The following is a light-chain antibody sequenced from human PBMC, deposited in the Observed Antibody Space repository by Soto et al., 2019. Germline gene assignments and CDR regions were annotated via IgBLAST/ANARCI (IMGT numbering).Light chain of an antibody. V-gene: IGLV1-40*01. Sequence: QSVLTQPPSVSGAQGQRVTISCTGSSSNIGAGYDVHWYQQLPGTAPKLLIYGNSNRPSGVPDRFSGSKSGTSASLAITGLQAEDEADYYCQSYDSSLSGQGVFGGGTKLTVL. CDR2: GNS. CDR1: SSNIGAGYD. CDR3: QSYDSSLSGQGV. J-gene: IGLJ3*02.